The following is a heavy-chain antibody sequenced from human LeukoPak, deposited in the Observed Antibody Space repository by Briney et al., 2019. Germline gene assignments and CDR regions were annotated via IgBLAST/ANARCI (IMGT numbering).Heavy chain of an antibody. CDR1: GYTFTGYY. J-gene: IGHJ4*02. V-gene: IGHV1-2*02. CDR2: INPNVGGT. Sequence: GSSVKVSCKASGYTFTGYYMHWVRQAPGLGLEWMGWINPNVGGTDDEQTFKGRVTMTTDTSISTAYMELSRLRSDDTAVYYCARGGGYCSSTSCYPFDYWGQGTLVTVSS. D-gene: IGHD2-2*01. CDR3: ARGGGYCSSTSCYPFDY.